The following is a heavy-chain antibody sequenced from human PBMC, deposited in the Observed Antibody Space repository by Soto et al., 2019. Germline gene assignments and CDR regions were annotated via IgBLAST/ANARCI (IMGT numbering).Heavy chain of an antibody. CDR3: AKTNIVGATTPLDY. J-gene: IGHJ4*02. V-gene: IGHV3-74*01. Sequence: PGGALRLSCEDSGFVFSRYSMYWVRQAPGKGLVWVSRINSYGDSINYADSVKGRFTISRDDAKNTLYLQMNSLRAEDTAVYYCAKTNIVGATTPLDYWGQGTLVTVSS. CDR1: GFVFSRYS. D-gene: IGHD1-26*01. CDR2: INSYGDSI.